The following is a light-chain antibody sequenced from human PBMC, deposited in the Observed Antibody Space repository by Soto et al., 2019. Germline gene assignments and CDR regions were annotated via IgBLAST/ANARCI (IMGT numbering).Light chain of an antibody. CDR2: DTY. Sequence: EIVLTQSPATLSLSPGESATLSCRASQSVSNYLVWYQQKPGQAPRLLIYDTYNRATGIPARFSGSGSGTDFTLTISSLEPEDFAVYYCQQRINWPPMYTFGQGTKLEIK. V-gene: IGKV3-11*01. J-gene: IGKJ2*01. CDR3: QQRINWPPMYT. CDR1: QSVSNY.